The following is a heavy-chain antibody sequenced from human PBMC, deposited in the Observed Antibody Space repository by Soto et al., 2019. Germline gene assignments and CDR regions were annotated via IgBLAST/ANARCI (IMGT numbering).Heavy chain of an antibody. CDR2: IYKSTTT. CDR1: GDSTSTVDYF. D-gene: IGHD2-15*01. V-gene: IGHV4-30-4*01. CDR3: ARGRYCLTGRCFPNWFDS. J-gene: IGHJ5*01. Sequence: SETLSLTCSVSGDSTSTVDYFWAWIRQPPGQALEYIGYIYKSTTTYYNPSFESRVAISLDTSKSQFSLNVTSVTAADTAVYFCARGRYCLTGRCFPNWFDSWGQGALVTVSS.